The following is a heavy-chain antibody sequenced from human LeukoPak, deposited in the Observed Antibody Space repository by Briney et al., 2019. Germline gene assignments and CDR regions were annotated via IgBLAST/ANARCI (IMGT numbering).Heavy chain of an antibody. V-gene: IGHV3-30*04. Sequence: GRSLRLSCAASGFTFSSYAMHWVRQAPGKGLEWVAVISYDGSNKYYADSVKGRFTISRDNSKNTLYLQMNSLRAEDTAVYYCAKLLYYYDSSDYSIDYWGQGTLVTVSS. J-gene: IGHJ4*02. D-gene: IGHD3-22*01. CDR2: ISYDGSNK. CDR3: AKLLYYYDSSDYSIDY. CDR1: GFTFSSYA.